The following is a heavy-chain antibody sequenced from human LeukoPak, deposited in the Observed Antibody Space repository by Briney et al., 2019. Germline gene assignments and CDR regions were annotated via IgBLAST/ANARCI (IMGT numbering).Heavy chain of an antibody. CDR1: GFSFSGYW. CDR2: IKQDGSET. Sequence: PGVSLRLSCEASGFSFSGYWMTWVRQAPGKGLEWVANIKQDGSETSYVTSVRGRFTISRDNAKNSLYLQMNNLRVEDTAVYFCAREEVKSFDNWGQGTLVTVSS. V-gene: IGHV3-7*03. CDR3: AREEVKSFDN. J-gene: IGHJ4*02.